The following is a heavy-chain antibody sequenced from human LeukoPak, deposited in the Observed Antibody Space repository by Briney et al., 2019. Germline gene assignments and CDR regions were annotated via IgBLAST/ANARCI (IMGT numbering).Heavy chain of an antibody. V-gene: IGHV4-31*03. CDR2: IYYSGST. CDR1: GGSISSGGYY. J-gene: IGHJ5*02. CDR3: ARVGYQLRLYWFDP. Sequence: SETLSLTCTVSGGSISSGGYYWSWIRQHPGKGLEWIGYIYYSGSTYYNPSLESRVTISVDTSKNQFSLKLSSVTAADTDVYYCARVGYQLRLYWFDPWGQGTLVTVSS. D-gene: IGHD2-2*01.